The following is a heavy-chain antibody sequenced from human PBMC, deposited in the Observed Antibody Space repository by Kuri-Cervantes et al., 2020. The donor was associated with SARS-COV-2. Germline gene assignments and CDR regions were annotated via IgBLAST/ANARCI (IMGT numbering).Heavy chain of an antibody. Sequence: GSLRLSCTVSGDSVSNDNHYWTWIRQPPGKGLEWIAYIHHSGYTNYNPSLKSRVTISTDTSKNQFSLKLSSVTAADTAVYYCARVRGSIASVGEDWFDPWGQGTLVTVSS. CDR1: GDSVSNDNHY. J-gene: IGHJ5*02. D-gene: IGHD3-10*01. CDR3: ARVRGSIASVGEDWFDP. CDR2: IHHSGYT. V-gene: IGHV4-61*01.